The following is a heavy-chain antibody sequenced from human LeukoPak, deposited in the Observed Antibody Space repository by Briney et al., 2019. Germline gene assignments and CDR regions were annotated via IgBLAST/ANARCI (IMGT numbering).Heavy chain of an antibody. CDR3: ARDDTRIVATLKLDY. V-gene: IGHV3-30*02. D-gene: IGHD5-12*01. Sequence: GGSLRLSCATSGFTFSSYGMNWVRQAPGKGLEWLASIRSDNSDTYYADSVKGRFTISRDNSKNTLYLQMNSLRAEDTAVYYCARDDTRIVATLKLDYWGQGTLVTVSS. CDR2: IRSDNSDT. CDR1: GFTFSSYG. J-gene: IGHJ4*02.